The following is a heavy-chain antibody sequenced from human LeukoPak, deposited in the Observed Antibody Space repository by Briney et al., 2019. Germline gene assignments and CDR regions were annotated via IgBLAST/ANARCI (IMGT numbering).Heavy chain of an antibody. CDR3: AKDMTSGDGYNNFDY. J-gene: IGHJ4*02. V-gene: IGHV3-23*01. D-gene: IGHD5-24*01. CDR2: VSAGDDTT. Sequence: GGSLRLSCAASGFTLSSYAMNWVRQAPGKGLQWVSDVSAGDDTTYYADSVKGRFTISRANSKNTLYLQMNSLRAEDTAVYYCAKDMTSGDGYNNFDYWGQGTLVTVSS. CDR1: GFTLSSYA.